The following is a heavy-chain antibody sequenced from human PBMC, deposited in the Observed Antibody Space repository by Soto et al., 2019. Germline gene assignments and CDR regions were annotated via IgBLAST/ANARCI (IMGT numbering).Heavy chain of an antibody. J-gene: IGHJ4*02. CDR1: GFTFTRYS. Sequence: GGSLRLSFSASGFTFTRYSMNWVRQAPGKGLEWVSSISSTTNYIYYGDSMKGRFTISRDNAKNSLYLEMNSLRAEDTAVYYCARESEDLTSNFDYWGQGTLVTVPQ. V-gene: IGHV3-21*06. CDR2: ISSTTNYI. CDR3: ARESEDLTSNFDY.